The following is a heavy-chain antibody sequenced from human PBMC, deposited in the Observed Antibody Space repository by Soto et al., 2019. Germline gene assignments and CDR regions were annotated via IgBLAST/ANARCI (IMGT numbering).Heavy chain of an antibody. V-gene: IGHV3-30*04. J-gene: IGHJ4*02. CDR3: ARDQCFGGSRSSYYFDF. CDR2: ISNDGRGK. Sequence: PVGSLRLSCAASGFTFTTYAIHWVRQAPGKGLEWVAVISNDGRGKYYADSVKGRFTISRDNSKNTLYPRMNSLRSDDTAVYYCARDQCFGGSRSSYYFDFWGQGTLVTVSS. CDR1: GFTFTTYA. D-gene: IGHD2-2*01.